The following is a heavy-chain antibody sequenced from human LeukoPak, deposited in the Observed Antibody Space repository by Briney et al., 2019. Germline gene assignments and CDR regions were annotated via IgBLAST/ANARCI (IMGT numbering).Heavy chain of an antibody. Sequence: GGSLRLSCAASGFTFSSYSMNWVRQAPGQGLEWVSSISSSSSYIYYADSVKGRFTISRDNAKNSLYLQMNSLRAEDTAVYYCARDSPYIVVVPAVISSAFDIWGQGTMVTVSS. CDR1: GFTFSSYS. V-gene: IGHV3-21*01. J-gene: IGHJ3*02. CDR3: ARDSPYIVVVPAVISSAFDI. CDR2: ISSSSSYI. D-gene: IGHD2-2*01.